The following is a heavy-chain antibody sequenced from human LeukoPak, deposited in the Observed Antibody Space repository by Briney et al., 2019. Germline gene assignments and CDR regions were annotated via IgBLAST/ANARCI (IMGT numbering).Heavy chain of an antibody. D-gene: IGHD1-26*01. J-gene: IGHJ4*02. Sequence: GASVKVSCKASGYTFTGYYMHWVRQAPGQGLEWMGRINPNSGGTNYAQKFQGRVTMTRDTSISTAYMELSRLRSDDTAVYYFARDVVGATLFDYWGQGTLVTVSS. CDR1: GYTFTGYY. CDR3: ARDVVGATLFDY. V-gene: IGHV1-2*06. CDR2: INPNSGGT.